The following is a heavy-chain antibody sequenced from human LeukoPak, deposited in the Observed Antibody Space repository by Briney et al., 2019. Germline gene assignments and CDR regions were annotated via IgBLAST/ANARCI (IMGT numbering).Heavy chain of an antibody. CDR3: AGHHPRNTVDF. Sequence: PSETLSLTCTVSGGSISTYYWSWIRQPPGKGLEWIAYISDIGSINYNPSLKSRVTISLDTSKNQFSLKLSSVTAADTAVYYCAGHHPRNTVDFWGQGTLVTVSS. D-gene: IGHD2/OR15-2a*01. J-gene: IGHJ4*02. V-gene: IGHV4-59*08. CDR1: GGSISTYY. CDR2: ISDIGSI.